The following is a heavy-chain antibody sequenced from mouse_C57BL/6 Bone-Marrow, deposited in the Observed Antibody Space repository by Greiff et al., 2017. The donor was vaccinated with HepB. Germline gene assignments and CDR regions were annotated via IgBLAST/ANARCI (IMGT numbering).Heavy chain of an antibody. Sequence: VKVVESGPGLVAPSQSLSITCTVSGFSLTSYAISWVRQPPGKGLEWLGVIWNGGGTNYNSALKSRLSISKDNSKSQVFLKMNSLQTDDTARYYCARDDLDYWGQGTTLTVSS. J-gene: IGHJ2*01. CDR3: ARDDLDY. CDR1: GFSLTSYA. V-gene: IGHV2-9-1*01. CDR2: IWNGGGT.